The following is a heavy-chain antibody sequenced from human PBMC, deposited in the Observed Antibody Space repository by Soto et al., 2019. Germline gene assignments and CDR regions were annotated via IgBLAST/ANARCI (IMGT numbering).Heavy chain of an antibody. CDR1: GFTFSSYG. V-gene: IGHV3-30*18. Sequence: GGSLRLSCAASGFTFSSYGMHWVRQAPGKGLEWVAVISYDGSNKYYADSVKGRFTISRDNSKNTLYLQMNSLRAEDTAVYYCAKDRRAIAAAGIFDYWGQGTLVTVSS. CDR3: AKDRRAIAAAGIFDY. J-gene: IGHJ4*02. CDR2: ISYDGSNK. D-gene: IGHD6-13*01.